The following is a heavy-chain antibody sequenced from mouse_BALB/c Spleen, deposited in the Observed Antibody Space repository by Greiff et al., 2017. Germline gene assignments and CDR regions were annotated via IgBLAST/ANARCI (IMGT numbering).Heavy chain of an antibody. J-gene: IGHJ4*01. V-gene: IGHV5-6*01. CDR3: ARQYYGYECAIDY. CDR2: ISSGGSYT. D-gene: IGHD1-2*01. CDR1: GFTFSSYG. Sequence: EVKLLESGGDLVKPGGSVKLSCAASGFTFSSYGMSWVRQTPDQRLEWVATISSGGSYTDYPDSVKGRYTISRDNAKNTLYLQMSSLKSEDTAMSYCARQYYGYECAIDYWGQGTSVTVSS.